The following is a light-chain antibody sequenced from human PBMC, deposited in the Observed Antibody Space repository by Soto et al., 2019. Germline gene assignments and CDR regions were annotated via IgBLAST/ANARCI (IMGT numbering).Light chain of an antibody. Sequence: EIVMTQSPATLSVSPGERATLSCRASQGVSSNLAWYQQKPGQAPRLLIYGASTRDTGVPARFSGSGSGTEFNLTISSLQSEDFAVYYCQQYSNWPYTFGQGTKLESK. CDR2: GAS. CDR3: QQYSNWPYT. CDR1: QGVSSN. J-gene: IGKJ2*01. V-gene: IGKV3-15*01.